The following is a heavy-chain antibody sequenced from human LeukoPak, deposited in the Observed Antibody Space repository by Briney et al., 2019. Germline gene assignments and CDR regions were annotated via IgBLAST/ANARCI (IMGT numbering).Heavy chain of an antibody. CDR2: ISGSGGST. CDR1: GFTVSSDS. Sequence: PGGSLRLSCTVSGFTVSSDSMSWVRQAPGKGLEWVSAISGSGGSTYYADSVKGRFTISRDNSKNTLYLQMNSLRAEDTAVYYCAKDLAGTTGYWGQGTLVTVSS. V-gene: IGHV3-23*01. D-gene: IGHD1-1*01. CDR3: AKDLAGTTGY. J-gene: IGHJ4*02.